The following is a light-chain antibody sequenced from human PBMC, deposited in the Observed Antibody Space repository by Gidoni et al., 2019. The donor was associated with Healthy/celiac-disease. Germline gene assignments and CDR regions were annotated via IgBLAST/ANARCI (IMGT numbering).Light chain of an antibody. Sequence: QSALTQPASVSGSPGQSITISCTGTSSDVGSYNLVSWYQQHQGKAPKLMIYEGSKRPSGVSNRFSGSKSGNTASLTISGLQAEDEADYYCCSYAGSSTVSVVFGGGTKLTVL. CDR1: SSDVGSYNL. CDR3: CSYAGSSTVSVV. V-gene: IGLV2-23*01. J-gene: IGLJ2*01. CDR2: EGS.